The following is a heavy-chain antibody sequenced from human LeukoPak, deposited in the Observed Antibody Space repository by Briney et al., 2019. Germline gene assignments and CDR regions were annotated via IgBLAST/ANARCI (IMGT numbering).Heavy chain of an antibody. J-gene: IGHJ4*02. D-gene: IGHD4-17*01. V-gene: IGHV1-69*04. CDR1: GGTFSSYA. CDR3: ARHDYGDYVGGY. CDR2: IIPILGIA. Sequence: VASVKVSCKASGGTFSSYAISWVRQAPGQGLEWMGRIIPILGIANYAQKFQGRVTITADKSTSTAYMELSSLRSEDTAVYYCARHDYGDYVGGYWGQGTLVTVSS.